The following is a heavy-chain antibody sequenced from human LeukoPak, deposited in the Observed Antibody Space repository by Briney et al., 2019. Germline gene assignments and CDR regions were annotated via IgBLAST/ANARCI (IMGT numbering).Heavy chain of an antibody. D-gene: IGHD2-2*01. J-gene: IGHJ5*02. CDR1: GGFISRNSFY. CDR3: ARRLTQYDCFDP. Sequence: SETLSLTCTVSGGFISRNSFYWGWIRQPPGKRLEWIGSIYYSGTTYYNPSLKSRVTISVDTSKNQFSLKLNSVTAADTAVYYCARRLTQYDCFDPWGQGILVTVSS. V-gene: IGHV4-39*01. CDR2: IYYSGTT.